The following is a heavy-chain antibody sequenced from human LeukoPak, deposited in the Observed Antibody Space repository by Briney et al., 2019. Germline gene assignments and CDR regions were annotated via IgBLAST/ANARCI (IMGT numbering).Heavy chain of an antibody. V-gene: IGHV3-7*01. CDR1: GFSIGPFW. CDR2: IRGDASRL. J-gene: IGHJ3*02. D-gene: IGHD6-19*01. Sequence: GGSLRLSCVASGFSIGPFWMTWVRQAPGKGLEWVANIRGDASRLYYVDSVKGRFTISRDNAKNSLYLQMSNLRAEDTSVYYCARDRNYCSSDRCYDVFDIWGQGTMFTVSS. CDR3: ARDRNYCSSDRCYDVFDI.